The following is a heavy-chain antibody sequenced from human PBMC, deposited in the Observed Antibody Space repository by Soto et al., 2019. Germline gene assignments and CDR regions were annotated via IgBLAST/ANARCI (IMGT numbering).Heavy chain of an antibody. CDR2: ISAYNGNT. Sequence: GASVKVSCKASGYTFTSYGISWVRQAPGQGLEWMGWISAYNGNTNYAQKLQGRVTMTTDTSTSTAYMELRSLRSDDTAVYYCARGFEGLHLGELSFLFYFDYWGQGTLVTVSS. CDR1: GYTFTSYG. D-gene: IGHD3-16*02. CDR3: ARGFEGLHLGELSFLFYFDY. V-gene: IGHV1-18*01. J-gene: IGHJ4*02.